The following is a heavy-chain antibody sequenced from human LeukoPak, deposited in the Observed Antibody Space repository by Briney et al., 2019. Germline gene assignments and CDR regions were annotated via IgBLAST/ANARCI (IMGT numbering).Heavy chain of an antibody. D-gene: IGHD3-10*01. CDR1: GFTFSTYN. CDR3: ARVVGSGSYTATDY. V-gene: IGHV3-21*01. CDR2: ISGSSSYS. Sequence: PGGSLRLSCVASGFTFSTYNMNWVRQAPGKGLEWVSSISGSSSYSYYADSVKGRFTISRDNAKNSLYLQMNSLRAEDTAVYYCARVVGSGSYTATDYWGQGTLVTVSS. J-gene: IGHJ4*02.